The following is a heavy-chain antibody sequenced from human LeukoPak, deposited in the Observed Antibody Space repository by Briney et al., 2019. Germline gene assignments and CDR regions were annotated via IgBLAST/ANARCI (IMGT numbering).Heavy chain of an antibody. CDR3: ARGHYDTGGYYSGFFDY. J-gene: IGHJ4*02. Sequence: SETLSLTCVVSGDSISSSHWWTWVRQPPGKGLEWIGEMSHSGNTNYNPSLQSRVTTLVDKSKNQFSLRLTSMTVADTAVYYCARGHYDTGGYYSGFFDYWGQGTLVTVSS. CDR2: MSHSGNT. D-gene: IGHD3-22*01. CDR1: GDSISSSHW. V-gene: IGHV4-4*02.